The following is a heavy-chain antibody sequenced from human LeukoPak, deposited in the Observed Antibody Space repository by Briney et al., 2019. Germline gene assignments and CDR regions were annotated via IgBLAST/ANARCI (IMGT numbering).Heavy chain of an antibody. Sequence: SVKVSRKASGGTFSSYAISWVRQAPGQGLEWMGGIIPIFGTANYAQKFQGRVTITADESTSTAYMELSSLRSEDTAVYYCARDSGCSSTSCYADGNWFDPWGQGTLVTVSS. CDR1: GGTFSSYA. J-gene: IGHJ5*02. CDR3: ARDSGCSSTSCYADGNWFDP. D-gene: IGHD2-2*01. CDR2: IIPIFGTA. V-gene: IGHV1-69*13.